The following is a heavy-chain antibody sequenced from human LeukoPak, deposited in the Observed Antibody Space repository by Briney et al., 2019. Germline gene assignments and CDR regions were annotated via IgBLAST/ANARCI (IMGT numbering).Heavy chain of an antibody. J-gene: IGHJ4*02. CDR1: GFTFSSYA. D-gene: IGHD3-3*01. V-gene: IGHV3-23*01. Sequence: GGSLRLSCAASGFTFSSYAMSWVRQAPGKGLEWVSAISGSGGSTYYADSVKGRFTISRDNSKNTLYLQMNSLRAEDTAVYYCARDIRPRVESFDYWGQGTLVTVSS. CDR3: ARDIRPRVESFDY. CDR2: ISGSGGST.